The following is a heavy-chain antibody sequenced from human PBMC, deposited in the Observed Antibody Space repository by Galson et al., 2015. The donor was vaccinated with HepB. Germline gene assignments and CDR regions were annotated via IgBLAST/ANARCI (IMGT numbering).Heavy chain of an antibody. Sequence: SVKVSCKASGGTFSSYAISWVRQAPGQGLEWMGGIIPIFGTANYAQKFQGRVTITADESTSTAYMELSSLRSEDTAVYYCARDADSSSSAGTGFFDYWGQGTLVTVSS. J-gene: IGHJ4*02. CDR1: GGTFSSYA. CDR3: ARDADSSSSAGTGFFDY. CDR2: IIPIFGTA. D-gene: IGHD6-6*01. V-gene: IGHV1-69*13.